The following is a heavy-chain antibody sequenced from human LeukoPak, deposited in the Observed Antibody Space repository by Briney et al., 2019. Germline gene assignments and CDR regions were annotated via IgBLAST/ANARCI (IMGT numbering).Heavy chain of an antibody. CDR1: GFTFSSYN. CDR3: ARDRRGAKWTYYFDY. J-gene: IGHJ4*02. D-gene: IGHD3/OR15-3a*01. CDR2: ISSSSSYI. V-gene: IGHV3-21*06. Sequence: GGSLRLSCAASGFTFSSYNMNWVRQAPGKGLEWVSSISSSSSYIYYADSVKGRFTISRDNTKNSLYLHMTSLRAEDTSVFYCARDRRGAKWTYYFDYWGQGALVTVSS.